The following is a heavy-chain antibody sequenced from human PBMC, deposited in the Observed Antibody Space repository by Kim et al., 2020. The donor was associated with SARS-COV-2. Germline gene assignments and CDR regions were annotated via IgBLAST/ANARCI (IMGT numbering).Heavy chain of an antibody. CDR2: SYT. V-gene: IGHV5-10-1*01. Sequence: SYTNDSPSFQGHVTISVDKSISTAYLQWSSLKASDTAFYYCARLSSTLFDYWGQGTLVTVSS. D-gene: IGHD6-6*01. CDR3: ARLSSTLFDY. J-gene: IGHJ4*02.